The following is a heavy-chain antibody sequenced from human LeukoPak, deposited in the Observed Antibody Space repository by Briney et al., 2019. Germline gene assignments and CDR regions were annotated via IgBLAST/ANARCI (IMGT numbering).Heavy chain of an antibody. Sequence: SQTLSLTCTVSGGSLSSGSYYWSWIRQPAGKGLEWIGRIYTSGSTNYNPSLKSRVTISVDTSKNQFSLKLSSVTAADTAVYYCARDAGFMVRGSRRGYDDYYYYMDVWGKGTTVTVSS. CDR1: GGSLSSGSYY. CDR2: IYTSGST. J-gene: IGHJ6*03. CDR3: ARDAGFMVRGSRRGYDDYYYYMDV. D-gene: IGHD3-10*01. V-gene: IGHV4-61*02.